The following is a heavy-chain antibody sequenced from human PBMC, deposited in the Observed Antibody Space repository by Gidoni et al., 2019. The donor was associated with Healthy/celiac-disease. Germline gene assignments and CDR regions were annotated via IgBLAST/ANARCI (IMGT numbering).Heavy chain of an antibody. CDR1: GGSISSGGYS. Sequence: QVQLQESGPGLVKPSQTLSLTCTVPGGSISSGGYSWSWIRQHPGKGLEWIGYIYYSGSTYYNPSLKSRVTISVDTSKNQFSLKLSSVTAADTAVYYCARGGAARPRGYMDVWGKGTTVTVSS. CDR3: ARGGAARPRGYMDV. V-gene: IGHV4-31*03. J-gene: IGHJ6*03. CDR2: IYYSGST. D-gene: IGHD6-6*01.